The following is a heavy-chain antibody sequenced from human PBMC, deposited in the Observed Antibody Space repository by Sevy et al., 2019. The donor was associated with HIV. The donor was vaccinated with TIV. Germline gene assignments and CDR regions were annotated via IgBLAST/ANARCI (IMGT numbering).Heavy chain of an antibody. CDR2: IYTSGST. D-gene: IGHD3-10*01. J-gene: IGHJ6*02. V-gene: IGHV4-4*07. CDR3: ARGDGLWFGEPNSYYYYYGMDV. CDR1: GGSISSYY. Sequence: SETLSLTCTVSGGSISSYYWSWIRQPAGKGLEWIGRIYTSGSTNYNPSLKSRVTMSVDTSKNQFSLMLSSVTAADTAVYYCARGDGLWFGEPNSYYYYYGMDVWGQGTTVTVSS.